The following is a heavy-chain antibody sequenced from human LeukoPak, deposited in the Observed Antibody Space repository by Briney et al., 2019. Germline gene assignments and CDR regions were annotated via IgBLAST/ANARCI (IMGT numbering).Heavy chain of an antibody. J-gene: IGHJ5*02. CDR2: ISAYNGNT. CDR3: AREAARMGYCSSTSCRNWFDP. D-gene: IGHD2-2*01. V-gene: IGHV1-18*01. Sequence: ASVKVSCKASGYTFTSYGISWVRQAPGQGLEWMGWISAYNGNTNYAQNLQGRVTMTTDTSTSTAYMELRSLRSDDTAVYYCAREAARMGYCSSTSCRNWFDPWGQGTLVTVSS. CDR1: GYTFTSYG.